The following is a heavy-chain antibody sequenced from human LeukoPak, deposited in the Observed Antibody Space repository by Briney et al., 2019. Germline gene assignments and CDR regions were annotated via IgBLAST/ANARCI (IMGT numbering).Heavy chain of an antibody. CDR3: TLSSSWGTNDY. CDR2: IIPSSGST. J-gene: IGHJ4*02. V-gene: IGHV1-46*01. D-gene: IGHD6-13*01. Sequence: ASVKVSCKSSGYAFTSYHIHWMRQAPGQGLGWMGIIIPSSGSTTHAQKFQGRVTMTRDTSTSTVYMELSSLRSEDTAVYYCTLSSSWGTNDYWGQGTLVTVSS. CDR1: GYAFTSYH.